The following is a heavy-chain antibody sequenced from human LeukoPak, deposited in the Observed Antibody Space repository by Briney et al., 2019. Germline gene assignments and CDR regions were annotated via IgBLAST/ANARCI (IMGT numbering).Heavy chain of an antibody. CDR3: ARSGSATQADYPYNAMDV. D-gene: IGHD1-26*01. Sequence: GGSLRLSCAGSGFTLSDHYMDWVRQSPETGLEWVGRTRNKANSYTTEYAASVKGRFYISIDDSRNSLYLQMNSLKAEDTAVYYCARSGSATQADYPYNAMDVWGQGITVVVSS. CDR1: GFTLSDHY. CDR2: TRNKANSYTT. J-gene: IGHJ6*02. V-gene: IGHV3-72*01.